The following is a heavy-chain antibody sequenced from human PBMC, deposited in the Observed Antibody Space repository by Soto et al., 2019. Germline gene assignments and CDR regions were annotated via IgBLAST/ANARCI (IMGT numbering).Heavy chain of an antibody. V-gene: IGHV3-23*01. J-gene: IGHJ4*02. CDR1: GFTFSSFT. CDR2: TSSTGGTS. CDR3: AKDGVGGTYPYYFDY. D-gene: IGHD1-26*01. Sequence: EVQLLESGGGLVQPGGSLRLSCAASGFTFSSFTMSWVGQAPGKGLEWVSGTSSTGGTSSYADSVKGRFTISRDNPKNTRHLQMSSLRAEDTAVYYCAKDGVGGTYPYYFDYWGQGSVVTVPS.